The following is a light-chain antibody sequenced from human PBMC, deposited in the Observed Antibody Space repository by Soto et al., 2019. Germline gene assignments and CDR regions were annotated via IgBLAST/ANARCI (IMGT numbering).Light chain of an antibody. V-gene: IGKV3-11*01. CDR2: DAS. J-gene: IGKJ4*01. Sequence: EIMLTQSPATLSLSPGEIATLSCRASQSVSSYLAWYQQKSGKAPRLLIYDASNRATGIPARFSGSGSGTDFTLTISSLEPEDFAVYYCQQRSNWPLTFGGGTKVEIK. CDR3: QQRSNWPLT. CDR1: QSVSSY.